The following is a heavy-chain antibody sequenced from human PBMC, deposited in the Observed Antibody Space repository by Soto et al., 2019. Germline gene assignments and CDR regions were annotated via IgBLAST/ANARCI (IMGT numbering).Heavy chain of an antibody. D-gene: IGHD1-26*01. V-gene: IGHV3-23*01. Sequence: EVQLSESGGDLRQPGGSLRLSCGASGFTFTNYAMTWVRQTPERGLEWVSGISASGGLKYYADSVRGRFTVSRDNSKNSLYLQMDNLRDQDTVLYYCASEVGAPSGWLDRWGQGTLVTVSS. CDR3: ASEVGAPSGWLDR. CDR2: ISASGGLK. J-gene: IGHJ5*02. CDR1: GFTFTNYA.